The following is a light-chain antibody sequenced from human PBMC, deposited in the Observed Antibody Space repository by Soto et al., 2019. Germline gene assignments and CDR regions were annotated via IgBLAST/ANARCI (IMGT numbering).Light chain of an antibody. Sequence: QSALTQPASVSGSPGQSITISCSGTSSDIGTYDHVAWFQQFPGKTPKLMIYSVSNRPSGVSYRFSGSKSGNTASLTISGLQAEDEADYYCSSYTSGSPLYVFGTGTKLTVL. J-gene: IGLJ1*01. CDR3: SSYTSGSPLYV. V-gene: IGLV2-14*01. CDR1: SSDIGTYDH. CDR2: SVS.